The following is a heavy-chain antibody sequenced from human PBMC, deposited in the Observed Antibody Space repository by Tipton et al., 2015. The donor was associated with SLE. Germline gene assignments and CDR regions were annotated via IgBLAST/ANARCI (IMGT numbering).Heavy chain of an antibody. V-gene: IGHV4-34*01. CDR1: GGSFSGYY. CDR3: ARGLAAGDRI. CDR2: INHSGST. D-gene: IGHD7-27*01. Sequence: TLPLTCAVYGGSFSGYYWSWIRQPPGKGLEWIGEINHSGSTNYNPSLKSRVTISVDTSKNQFSLKLSSVTAADTAVYYCARGLAAGDRIWGQGTLVTVSS. J-gene: IGHJ4*02.